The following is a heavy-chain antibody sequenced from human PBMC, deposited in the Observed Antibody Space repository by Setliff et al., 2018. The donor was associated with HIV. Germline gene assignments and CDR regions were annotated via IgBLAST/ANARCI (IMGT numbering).Heavy chain of an antibody. V-gene: IGHV4-28*03. CDR1: GFSIRSGYY. Sequence: SETLSLTCAVSGFSIRSGYYWGWIRQSPGKGLEWLGYIYYSGSTTYNPSLKSRVTMSIDTSKNQFSLKLRSVTAADTAVYYCARDPPGYGDSNDYWGQGTLVTVSS. D-gene: IGHD4-17*01. CDR3: ARDPPGYGDSNDY. CDR2: IYYSGST. J-gene: IGHJ4*02.